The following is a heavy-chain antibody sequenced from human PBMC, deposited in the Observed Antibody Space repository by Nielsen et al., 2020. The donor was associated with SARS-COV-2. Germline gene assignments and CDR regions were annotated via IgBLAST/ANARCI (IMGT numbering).Heavy chain of an antibody. J-gene: IGHJ3*02. CDR3: AKDLGWFVDQLQIGDAFDI. D-gene: IGHD2-2*01. V-gene: IGHV3-9*01. CDR2: ISWNSGSI. Sequence: WIRQPPGKGLEWVSGISWNSGSIGYADSVKGRFTISRDNSKNTLYLQMNSLRAEDTAVYYCAKDLGWFVDQLQIGDAFDIWGQGTMVTVSS.